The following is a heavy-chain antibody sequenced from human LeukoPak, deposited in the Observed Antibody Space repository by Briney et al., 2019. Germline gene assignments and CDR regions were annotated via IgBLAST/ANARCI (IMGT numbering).Heavy chain of an antibody. D-gene: IGHD6-13*01. CDR3: AREPAAVFVSVKYFDY. J-gene: IGHJ4*02. CDR2: ISAYNGNT. V-gene: IGHV1-18*01. CDR1: GYTFTSYG. Sequence: GASVKVSCKASGYTFTSYGISWVRQAPGQGLEWMGWISAYNGNTNYAQKLQGRVTMTTDTSTSTAYMELRSLRSDDTAVYYCAREPAAVFVSVKYFDYWGQGTLVTVSS.